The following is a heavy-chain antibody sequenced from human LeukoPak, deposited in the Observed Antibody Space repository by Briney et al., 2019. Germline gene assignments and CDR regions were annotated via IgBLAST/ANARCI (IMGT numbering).Heavy chain of an antibody. CDR3: ARPHSSGYYWGGFDY. D-gene: IGHD3-22*01. CDR2: IYPGDPDT. J-gene: IGHJ4*02. CDR1: GYSFTSYW. Sequence: GESLKISCKGSGYSFTSYWISWVRQMPGKGLEWMGIIYPGDPDTRYSPSFQGQVTISADKSISTAYLQWSSLKASDAAMYYCARPHSSGYYWGGFDYWGQGTLVTVSS. V-gene: IGHV5-51*01.